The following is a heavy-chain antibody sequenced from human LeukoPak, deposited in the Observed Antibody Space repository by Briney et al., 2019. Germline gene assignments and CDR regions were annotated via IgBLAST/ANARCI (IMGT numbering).Heavy chain of an antibody. V-gene: IGHV3-53*01. J-gene: IGHJ4*02. CDR2: IYSGGKT. Sequence: TGGSLRLSCAGYDFTVSTNYMSWVRQAPGKGLKWVSVIYSGGKTYYADSVKGRFTISRDNSKNTVYLQMNSLRAEDTAVYYCARVAAGKVIDYWGQGTLVIVCS. CDR1: DFTVSTNY. D-gene: IGHD6-13*01. CDR3: ARVAAGKVIDY.